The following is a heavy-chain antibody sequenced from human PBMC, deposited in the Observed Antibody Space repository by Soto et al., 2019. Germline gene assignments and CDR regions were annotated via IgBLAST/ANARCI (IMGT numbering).Heavy chain of an antibody. J-gene: IGHJ6*03. CDR1: GFTFSSYW. Sequence: EVQLVESGGGLVQPGGSLRLSCAASGFTFSSYWMSWVRQAPGKGLEWVANIKQDGSEKYYVDSVKGRFTISRDNAKNSLYLQMNSLRAEDTAVYYCARGERSSSILMLRWPYYYSMDVWGKGTTVTVSS. D-gene: IGHD3-9*01. V-gene: IGHV3-7*01. CDR3: ARGERSSSILMLRWPYYYSMDV. CDR2: IKQDGSEK.